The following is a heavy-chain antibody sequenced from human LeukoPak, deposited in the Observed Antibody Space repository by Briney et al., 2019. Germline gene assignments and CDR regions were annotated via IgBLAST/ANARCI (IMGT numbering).Heavy chain of an antibody. V-gene: IGHV1-2*02. CDR1: GYTFTVYY. CDR3: ARVHYDILTGYYTFDP. D-gene: IGHD3-9*01. CDR2: INPNSGGT. Sequence: ASVKVSCTASGYTFTVYYMHWVRQAPGQGLEWMGWINPNSGGTNYAQKFQGRVTMTRDTSISTAYMELSRLRSDDTAVYYCARVHYDILTGYYTFDPWGQGTLVTVSS. J-gene: IGHJ5*02.